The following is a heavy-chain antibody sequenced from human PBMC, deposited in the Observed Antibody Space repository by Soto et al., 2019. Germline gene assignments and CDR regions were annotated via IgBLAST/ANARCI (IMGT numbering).Heavy chain of an antibody. Sequence: EVQLLESGGGLVQPGGSLRLSCAASGFTFSSYAMSWVRQAPGKGLEWVSAISGSGGSTYYADSVKGRFTISRDNSKNTLYRQMNSLRAEDTAVYYCEKDKGSGIGGFQHWGQGTLVTVSS. CDR3: EKDKGSGIGGFQH. J-gene: IGHJ1*01. D-gene: IGHD3-10*01. CDR2: ISGSGGST. CDR1: GFTFSSYA. V-gene: IGHV3-23*01.